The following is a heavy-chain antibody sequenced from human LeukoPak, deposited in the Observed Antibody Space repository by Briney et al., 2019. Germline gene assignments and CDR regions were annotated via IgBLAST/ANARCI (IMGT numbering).Heavy chain of an antibody. J-gene: IGHJ6*02. D-gene: IGHD3-22*01. CDR1: GFTFSSYW. Sequence: PGGSLRLSCAASGFTFSSYWMSWVRQAPGKGLEWVANIKQDGSEKYYVDSVKGRFTISRDNAKNSLYLQMNSLRAEDTAVYYCARLPYYYDSSGSYYYYYYGMDVWGQGTTVTVSS. CDR2: IKQDGSEK. CDR3: ARLPYYYDSSGSYYYYYYGMDV. V-gene: IGHV3-7*01.